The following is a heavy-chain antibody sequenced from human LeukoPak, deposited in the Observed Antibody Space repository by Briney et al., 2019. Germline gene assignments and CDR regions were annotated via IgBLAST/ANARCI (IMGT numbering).Heavy chain of an antibody. V-gene: IGHV3-30*02. D-gene: IGHD6-13*01. Sequence: PGGSLRLSCAASGFTFSSYAMSWVRQAPGKGLEWVAFIRNDGTIKYYADSVKGRFTISRDNSKSTLYLQMNSLRAEDTAVYYCAKTGSSSWGYFDYWGQGTLVTASS. CDR1: GFTFSSYA. CDR2: IRNDGTIK. J-gene: IGHJ4*02. CDR3: AKTGSSSWGYFDY.